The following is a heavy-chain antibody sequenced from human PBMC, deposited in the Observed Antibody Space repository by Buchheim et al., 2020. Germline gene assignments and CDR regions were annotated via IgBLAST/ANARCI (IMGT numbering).Heavy chain of an antibody. Sequence: QLQLQESGSGLVKPSQTLSLTCAVSGGSISSGGYTWSWIRQPPGKVLEWIGYMYHSGSTYYNPSLKSRVPISVDRAKKQFYLKLSSVTAADTAVYYCARVGTANNWFDPWGQGTL. J-gene: IGHJ5*02. CDR1: GGSISSGGYT. D-gene: IGHD5-18*01. CDR3: ARVGTANNWFDP. CDR2: MYHSGST. V-gene: IGHV4-30-2*01.